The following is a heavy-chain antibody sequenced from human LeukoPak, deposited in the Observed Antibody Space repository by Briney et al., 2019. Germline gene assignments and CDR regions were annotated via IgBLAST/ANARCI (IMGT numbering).Heavy chain of an antibody. J-gene: IGHJ6*03. Sequence: GGSLRLSCAASGFTFSSYAMSWVRQAPGKGLEWVSAISGSGGSTYYADSVKGRFTISRDNSKNTLYLQMNSLRAEDTAVYYCAKSGATGYGPYYYYYYMDVWGKGTTVTVPS. V-gene: IGHV3-23*01. D-gene: IGHD5-18*01. CDR3: AKSGATGYGPYYYYYYMDV. CDR2: ISGSGGST. CDR1: GFTFSSYA.